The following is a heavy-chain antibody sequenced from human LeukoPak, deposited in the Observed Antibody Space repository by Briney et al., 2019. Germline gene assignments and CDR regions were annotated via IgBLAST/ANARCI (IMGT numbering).Heavy chain of an antibody. Sequence: PGGSLRLSCAASGFTFSSYGMHWVRQAPGKGLEWVAVISYDGSNKYYADSVKGRFTISRDNSKNTLYLQMNSLRAEDTAVYYCAKEYSSSLWEKYYFDYWGQGTLVTVSS. J-gene: IGHJ4*02. D-gene: IGHD6-13*01. CDR3: AKEYSSSLWEKYYFDY. CDR2: ISYDGSNK. V-gene: IGHV3-30*18. CDR1: GFTFSSYG.